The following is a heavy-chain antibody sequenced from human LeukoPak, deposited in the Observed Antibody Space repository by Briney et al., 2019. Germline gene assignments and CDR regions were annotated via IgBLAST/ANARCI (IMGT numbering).Heavy chain of an antibody. D-gene: IGHD2-2*01. Sequence: GASVKVSCKASGYTFTSYGISWVRQAPGQGLEWMAWISGSDGNTKYAQKFRGRVTMTTDTSTNTAYMELRSLRSDDTAVYYCARDFVANSPLQLLRGNWFDTWGPGTLVTVSS. CDR3: ARDFVANSPLQLLRGNWFDT. CDR2: ISGSDGNT. J-gene: IGHJ5*02. CDR1: GYTFTSYG. V-gene: IGHV1-18*01.